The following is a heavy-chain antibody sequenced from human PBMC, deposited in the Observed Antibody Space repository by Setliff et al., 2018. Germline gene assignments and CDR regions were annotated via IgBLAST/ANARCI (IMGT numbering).Heavy chain of an antibody. CDR3: ARGARLSYGDLPNFDY. J-gene: IGHJ4*02. V-gene: IGHV1-3*01. Sequence: ASVKVSCKASGYTFTSYAMHWVRQAPGQRLEWMGWINAGNGNTKYSQKFQGRVTITRDTSASTAYMELSSLRSEDTAVYYCARGARLSYGDLPNFDYWGQGTLVTVSS. CDR2: INAGNGNT. CDR1: GYTFTSYA. D-gene: IGHD4-17*01.